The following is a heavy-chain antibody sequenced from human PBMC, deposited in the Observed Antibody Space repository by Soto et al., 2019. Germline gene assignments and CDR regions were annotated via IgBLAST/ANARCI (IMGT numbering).Heavy chain of an antibody. J-gene: IGHJ4*02. CDR3: ARDPGKDSPYRVVGASFDY. CDR2: ISYDGSNK. D-gene: IGHD1-26*01. Sequence: GESLKISCAASGFTFSSYAMHWVRQAPGKGLEWVAVISYDGSNKYYADSVKGRFTISRDNSKNTLYLQMNRLRAEDTAVYYCARDPGKDSPYRVVGASFDYWGQGTLVTVSS. CDR1: GFTFSSYA. V-gene: IGHV3-30-3*01.